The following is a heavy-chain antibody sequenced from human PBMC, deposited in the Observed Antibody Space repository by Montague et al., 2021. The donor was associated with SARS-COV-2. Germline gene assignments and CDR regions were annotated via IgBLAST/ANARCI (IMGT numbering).Heavy chain of an antibody. CDR1: GGSVSDTDYY. Sequence: SETLSLTCAVSGGSVSDTDYYWGWVRRPPGKGLEWLGTTVQTGNSFSNPSLKSRLSIFVHASMNEVSLSLASVTAADTAIYYCVGGPLPRGGFDKWGQGALVTVSS. CDR3: VGGPLPRGGFDK. CDR2: TVQTGNS. D-gene: IGHD3-10*01. J-gene: IGHJ4*02. V-gene: IGHV4-39*01.